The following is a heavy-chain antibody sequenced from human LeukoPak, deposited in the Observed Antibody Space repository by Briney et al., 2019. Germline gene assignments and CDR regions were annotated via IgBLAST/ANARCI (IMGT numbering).Heavy chain of an antibody. D-gene: IGHD5-18*01. V-gene: IGHV1-2*02. J-gene: IGHJ4*02. Sequence: GASVKVSCKASGYTFTGYYMHWVRQAPGQGLEWMGWINPNSGGTNYAQKFQGRVTMTRDTSISTAYMELSRLRSDDTAVYYCASSHVDTAMVLDYWGQGTLVTVSS. CDR3: ASSHVDTAMVLDY. CDR2: INPNSGGT. CDR1: GYTFTGYY.